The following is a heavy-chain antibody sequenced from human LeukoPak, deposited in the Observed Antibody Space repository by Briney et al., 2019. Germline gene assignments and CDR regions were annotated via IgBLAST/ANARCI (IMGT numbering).Heavy chain of an antibody. Sequence: GGSLRLSCSASGFTFSSYAMHWVRQAPGKGLEYVSAISSNGGSTYYADSVKGRSTISRDNSKNTLYLQMSSLRAEDTAVYYCVEAGNIVVVTTILVYFQHWGQGTLVTVSS. CDR3: VEAGNIVVVTTILVYFQH. J-gene: IGHJ1*01. D-gene: IGHD2-21*02. CDR2: ISSNGGST. CDR1: GFTFSSYA. V-gene: IGHV3-64D*09.